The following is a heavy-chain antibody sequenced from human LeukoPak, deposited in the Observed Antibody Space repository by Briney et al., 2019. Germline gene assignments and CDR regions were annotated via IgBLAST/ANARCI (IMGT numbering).Heavy chain of an antibody. J-gene: IGHJ4*02. Sequence: GGSLRLSCAASELTFSSDYMSWVRQAPGQGLEGVSVIYSGGTTYYADSVKGRFTISRDNSKNTLYLQMNSLRAEDTAVYYCARGGGAFCDNKCYRTFDYWGQGTLVTVSS. V-gene: IGHV3-66*01. CDR2: IYSGGTT. CDR3: ARGGGAFCDNKCYRTFDY. CDR1: ELTFSSDY. D-gene: IGHD2-21*01.